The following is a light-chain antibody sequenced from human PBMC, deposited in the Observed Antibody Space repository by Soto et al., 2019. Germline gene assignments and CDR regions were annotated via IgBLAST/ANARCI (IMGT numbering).Light chain of an antibody. V-gene: IGKV3-20*01. CDR2: GAS. CDR3: QQYGTSPYT. CDR1: QSVSSNY. J-gene: IGKJ2*01. Sequence: EIVLTQSPGTLSLSPGEKGALSCRASQSVSSNYLAWYQQKPGQAPRLLIYGASSRATGIPDRFSGSGSGTDFTLTISRLEPEDFAVYYCQQYGTSPYTFGLGTKLEIK.